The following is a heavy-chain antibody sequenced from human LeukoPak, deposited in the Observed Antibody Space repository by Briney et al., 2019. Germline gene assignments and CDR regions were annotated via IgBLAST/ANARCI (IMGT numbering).Heavy chain of an antibody. D-gene: IGHD4-11*01. Sequence: ASVKVSCKASGYTFTSYGISWVRQAPGQGLEWMGWISAYNGNANYAQKLQGRVTMTTDTSTSKAYMELRSLRSDDTAVYYCARFARGYSNYEPFDYWGQGTLVTVSS. CDR2: ISAYNGNA. CDR1: GYTFTSYG. J-gene: IGHJ4*02. V-gene: IGHV1-18*01. CDR3: ARFARGYSNYEPFDY.